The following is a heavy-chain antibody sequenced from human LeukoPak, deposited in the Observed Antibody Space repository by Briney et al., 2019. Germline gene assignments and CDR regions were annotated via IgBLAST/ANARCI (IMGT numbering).Heavy chain of an antibody. CDR3: ARSLFRFLEWSYRSYYYYIDV. V-gene: IGHV1-69*06. CDR1: GGTFSSYA. J-gene: IGHJ6*03. D-gene: IGHD3-3*01. CDR2: IIPIFGTA. Sequence: ASVKVSCKASGGTFSSYAISWVRQAPGQGLEWMGGIIPIFGTANYAQKFQGRVTITADKSTSTAYMELSSLRSEDTAVYYCARSLFRFLEWSYRSYYYYIDVWGKGTTVTVSS.